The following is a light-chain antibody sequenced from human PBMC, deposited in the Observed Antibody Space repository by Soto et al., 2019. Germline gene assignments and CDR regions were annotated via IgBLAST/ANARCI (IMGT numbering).Light chain of an antibody. CDR2: GAS. J-gene: IGKJ2*01. Sequence: EIVLTQSPGTLSLSPRERATLSCRASQSVNSNYLAWYQHKPGHAPRLLIYGASSRVTGFANRYNGSGSGKDFTVTISSLEPEDFALYYCHYYGLSPRHPFGQGAKLE. CDR3: HYYGLSPRHP. CDR1: QSVNSNY. V-gene: IGKV3-20*01.